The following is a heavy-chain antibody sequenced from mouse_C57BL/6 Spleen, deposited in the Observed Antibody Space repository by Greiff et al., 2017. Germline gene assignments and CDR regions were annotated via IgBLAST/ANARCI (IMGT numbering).Heavy chain of an antibody. CDR2: INPGSGGT. CDR1: GYAFTNYL. J-gene: IGHJ3*01. CDR3: ARRIYDGYLAD. D-gene: IGHD2-3*01. Sequence: QVQLQQSGAELVRPGTSVKVSCKASGYAFTNYLIEWVKQRPGQGLEWIGVINPGSGGTNYNEKFKGKATLTADKSSSTAYMQLSSLTSEDSAVYFCARRIYDGYLADWGQGTLVTVSA. V-gene: IGHV1-54*01.